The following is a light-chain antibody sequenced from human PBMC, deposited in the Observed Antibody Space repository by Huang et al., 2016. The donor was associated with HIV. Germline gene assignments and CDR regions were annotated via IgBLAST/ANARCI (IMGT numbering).Light chain of an antibody. CDR2: GAS. J-gene: IGKJ1*01. Sequence: EILMTQSPATLSVSPGERATLSCRASRSVSSNLAWYQQNPGQAPRLLIYGASPRATGIPARFSGSGSGTEFTLTINSLQSEDFALYYCQQYDNWPWTFGQGTKVEIK. CDR1: RSVSSN. V-gene: IGKV3-15*01. CDR3: QQYDNWPWT.